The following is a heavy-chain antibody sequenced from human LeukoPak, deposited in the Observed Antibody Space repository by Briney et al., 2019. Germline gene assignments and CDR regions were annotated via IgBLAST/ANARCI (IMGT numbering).Heavy chain of an antibody. D-gene: IGHD5/OR15-5a*01. CDR1: GFTFSSYS. V-gene: IGHV3-21*01. Sequence: PGGSLRLSCAASGFTFSSYSMNRVRQAPGKGLEWVSSISSSSSYIYYADSVKGRFTISRDNAKNSLYLQMNSLRAEDTAVYYCVREDSVNFPDAFDIWGQGTMVTVSS. CDR2: ISSSSSYI. J-gene: IGHJ3*02. CDR3: VREDSVNFPDAFDI.